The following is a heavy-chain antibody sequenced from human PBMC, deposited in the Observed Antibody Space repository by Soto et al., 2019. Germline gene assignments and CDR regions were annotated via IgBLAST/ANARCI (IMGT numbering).Heavy chain of an antibody. CDR2: IWYDGSNQ. CDR3: ARDQDGPGSSGFDP. J-gene: IGHJ5*02. Sequence: QGQLVESGGGMVQPGTSLRLSCAASGFTFRSYAMHWVRQAPGKGLEWVASIWYDGSNQHYAHSVRGRFTISRDNSKNTLVLQMRSLRVDDTAVYYCARDQDGPGSSGFDPWGQGTLVTVSS. V-gene: IGHV3-33*01. D-gene: IGHD4-17*01. CDR1: GFTFRSYA.